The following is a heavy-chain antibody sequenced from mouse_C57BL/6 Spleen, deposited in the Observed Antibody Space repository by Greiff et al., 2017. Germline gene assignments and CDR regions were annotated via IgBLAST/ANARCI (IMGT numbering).Heavy chain of an antibody. CDR2: IRLKSDNYAT. D-gene: IGHD3-3*01. V-gene: IGHV6-3*01. CDR3: TGLMPGTGGFAY. J-gene: IGHJ3*01. Sequence: EVKLVESGGGLVQPGGSMKLSCVASGFTFSNYWMNWVRQSPEKGLEWVAQIRLKSDNYATHYAVSVKGRFTISRDDSKSSVYLQMNNLRAEDTGIYYCTGLMPGTGGFAYWGQGTLVTVSA. CDR1: GFTFSNYW.